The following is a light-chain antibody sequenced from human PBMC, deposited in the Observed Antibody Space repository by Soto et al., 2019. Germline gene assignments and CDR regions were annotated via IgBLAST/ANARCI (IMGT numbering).Light chain of an antibody. J-gene: IGKJ1*01. V-gene: IGKV3-11*01. CDR1: QTVSSK. CDR2: DTS. Sequence: IVMTQSPATLSVSPGERATLSCRASQTVSSKLAWYQHKPGQAPRLLIYDTSNRATGIPARFSGSGSGTDFTLTISSLEPEDFAVYYCHQRKSWPRTFGQGTKVDIK. CDR3: HQRKSWPRT.